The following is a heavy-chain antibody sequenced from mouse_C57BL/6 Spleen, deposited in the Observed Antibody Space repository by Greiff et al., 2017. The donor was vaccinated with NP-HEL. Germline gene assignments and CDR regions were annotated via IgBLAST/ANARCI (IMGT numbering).Heavy chain of an antibody. CDR2: INPNNGGT. D-gene: IGHD2-3*01. CDR1: GYTFTDYY. J-gene: IGHJ2*01. Sequence: EVQLQQSGPELVKPGASVKISCKASGYTFTDYYMNWVKQSHGKSLEWIGDINPNNGGTSYNQKFKGKATLTVDKSSSTAYMELRSLTSEDSAVYYCERDDHYYFDYWGQGTTLTVSS. CDR3: ERDDHYYFDY. V-gene: IGHV1-26*01.